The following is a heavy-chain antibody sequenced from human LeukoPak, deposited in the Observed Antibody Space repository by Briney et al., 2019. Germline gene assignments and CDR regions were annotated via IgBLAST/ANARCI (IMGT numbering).Heavy chain of an antibody. CDR2: ISGSGGST. CDR1: GFTFSSYA. J-gene: IGHJ4*02. D-gene: IGHD2-2*01. Sequence: GGSLRLSCAASGFTFSSYAMNWVRQAPGKGLEWVSAISGSGGSTYYADSVKGRFTISRDNSKNALYLQMNTLRAEDTALYYCAKGLKPAMASRSNYFDYWGQGTLVTVSS. CDR3: AKGLKPAMASRSNYFDY. V-gene: IGHV3-23*01.